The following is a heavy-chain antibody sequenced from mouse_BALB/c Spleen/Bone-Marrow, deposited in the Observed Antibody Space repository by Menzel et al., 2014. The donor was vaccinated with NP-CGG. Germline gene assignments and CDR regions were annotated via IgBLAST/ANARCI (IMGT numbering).Heavy chain of an antibody. J-gene: IGHJ2*01. CDR3: ARRTPYYFDY. Sequence: EVKLMESGPELVKPGASVKMSCKASGYTFTSYVMHWVKQKPGQGLEWTGYINPYNDGTKYNEKFKGKATLTSDKSSSTAYMELSSLTSEDSAVYYCARRTPYYFDYWGQGTTLTVSS. V-gene: IGHV1-14*01. CDR1: GYTFTSYV. CDR2: INPYNDGT.